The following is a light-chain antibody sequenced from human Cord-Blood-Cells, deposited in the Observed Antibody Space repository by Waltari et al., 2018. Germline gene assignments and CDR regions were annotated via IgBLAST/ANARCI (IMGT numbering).Light chain of an antibody. V-gene: IGLV1-40*01. CDR3: QSYDSSLSGWV. CDR2: GNS. CDR1: SSSIGSSYV. Sequence: VLTRPPSASGAPAQSVTISCSRSSSSIGSSYVLPWYQQLPGTAPRLLIYGNSNRPSGVPDRFSGSKSGTSASLAITGLQAEDEADYYCQSYDSSLSGWVFGGGTKLTVL. J-gene: IGLJ3*02.